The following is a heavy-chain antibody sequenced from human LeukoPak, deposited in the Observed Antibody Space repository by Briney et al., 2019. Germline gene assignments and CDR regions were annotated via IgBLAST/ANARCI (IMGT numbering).Heavy chain of an antibody. J-gene: IGHJ4*02. CDR1: GGSFSGYY. CDR3: ASWRYFDWSPLDY. D-gene: IGHD3-9*01. V-gene: IGHV4-38-2*01. CDR2: IYHSGST. Sequence: SETLSLTCAVYGGSFSGYYWGWIRQPPGKGLEWIGSIYHSGSTYYNPSLKSRVTISGDTSKNQFSLKLSSVTAADTAVYYCASWRYFDWSPLDYWGQGTLVTVSS.